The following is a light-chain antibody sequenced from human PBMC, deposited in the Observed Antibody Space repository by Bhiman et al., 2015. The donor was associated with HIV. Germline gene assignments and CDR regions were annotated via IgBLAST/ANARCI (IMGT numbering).Light chain of an antibody. V-gene: IGLV2-14*03. CDR2: DVS. J-gene: IGLJ2*01. Sequence: QSALTQPASVSGSPGQSITISCTGSGSDVGGYNHVSWYQQHPGKAPKLMIYDVSNRPSGVSNRFSGSKSGNTASLTISGLQAEDEADYYCQSYDLSLSGVVFGGGTKLTVL. CDR3: QSYDLSLSGVV. CDR1: GSDVGGYNH.